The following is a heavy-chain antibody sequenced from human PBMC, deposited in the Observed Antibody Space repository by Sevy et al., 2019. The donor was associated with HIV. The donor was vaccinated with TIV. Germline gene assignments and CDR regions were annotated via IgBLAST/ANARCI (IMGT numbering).Heavy chain of an antibody. CDR2: ISYDGSNK. D-gene: IGHD3-9*01. CDR3: ARMYYDILTGYYPISNFDY. Sequence: GGSLRLSCAASGFTFSSYGMHWVRQAPGKGLEWVAVISYDGSNKYYADSVKGRFTNSRDNSKNTLYLQMNSLRAEDTAVYYCARMYYDILTGYYPISNFDYWGQGTLVTVSS. V-gene: IGHV3-30*03. CDR1: GFTFSSYG. J-gene: IGHJ4*02.